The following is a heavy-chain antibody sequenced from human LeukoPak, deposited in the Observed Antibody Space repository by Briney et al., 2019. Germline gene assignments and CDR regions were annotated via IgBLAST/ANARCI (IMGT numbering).Heavy chain of an antibody. J-gene: IGHJ4*02. Sequence: GGSLRLSCAASGFTFSSYGMHWVRQAPGKGLEWVAFIRYDGSNKYYADSVKGRFTISRDNSKNTLYLQMNSLRAEDTAVYYCAKATYYYDSSGLGYWGQGTLVTVSS. D-gene: IGHD3-22*01. CDR3: AKATYYYDSSGLGY. V-gene: IGHV3-30*02. CDR1: GFTFSSYG. CDR2: IRYDGSNK.